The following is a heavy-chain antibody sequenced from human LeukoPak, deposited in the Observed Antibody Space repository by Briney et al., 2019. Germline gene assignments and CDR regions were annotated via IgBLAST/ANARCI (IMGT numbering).Heavy chain of an antibody. J-gene: IGHJ4*02. V-gene: IGHV4-34*01. CDR3: ASLAVAGTLDY. CDR2: INHSGST. Sequence: SETLSLTCAVYGGSFSGYYWSWIRQPPGKGLEWIGEINHSGSTNYNPSLKSRVTISVDKSKNQFSLKLSSVTAADTAVYYCASLAVAGTLDYWGQGTLVTVSS. CDR1: GGSFSGYY. D-gene: IGHD6-19*01.